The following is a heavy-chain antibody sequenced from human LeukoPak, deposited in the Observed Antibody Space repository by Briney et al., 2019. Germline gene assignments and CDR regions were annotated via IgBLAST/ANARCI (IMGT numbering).Heavy chain of an antibody. CDR1: GFTFSSYV. V-gene: IGHV3-64*01. J-gene: IGHJ4*02. D-gene: IGHD2-8*01. Sequence: PGGSLRLSCAGSGFTFSSYVMHWVRQAPGKGLEYVSGISSNGGSTYHANSVKGRFSISRDNSKNTLYLQMGSLRPEDMAVYYCAREFCTNGVCYKRFDYWGQGTLVTVSS. CDR2: ISSNGGST. CDR3: AREFCTNGVCYKRFDY.